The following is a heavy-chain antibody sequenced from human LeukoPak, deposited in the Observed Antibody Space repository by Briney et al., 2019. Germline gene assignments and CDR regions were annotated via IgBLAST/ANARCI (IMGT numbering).Heavy chain of an antibody. D-gene: IGHD3-16*02. V-gene: IGHV4-39*01. CDR3: LSLGELSFRDYFDY. CDR1: GGSISSSSHY. J-gene: IGHJ4*02. CDR2: IYYSGST. Sequence: PSETLSLTXTVSGGSISSSSHYWGWIRQPPGKGLEWIGSIYYSGSTYYNPSLKSRVTISVDTSKNQFSLKLSSVTAADTAVYYCLSLGELSFRDYFDYWGQGTLVTVSS.